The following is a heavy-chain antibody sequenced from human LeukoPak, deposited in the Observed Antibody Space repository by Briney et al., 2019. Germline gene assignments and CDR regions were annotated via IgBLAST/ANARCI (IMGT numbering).Heavy chain of an antibody. V-gene: IGHV4-30-2*01. Sequence: SETLSLTCAVSGGSLSSGGYSWSWIRQPPGKGLAWIGYIYHSGSTYYNPSLKSRVTISVDRSKNQFSLKLSSVTAADTAVYYCARANCSGGSCYSGYYYYGMDVWGQGTTVTVSS. CDR3: ARANCSGGSCYSGYYYYGMDV. J-gene: IGHJ6*02. CDR1: GGSLSSGGYS. D-gene: IGHD2-15*01. CDR2: IYHSGST.